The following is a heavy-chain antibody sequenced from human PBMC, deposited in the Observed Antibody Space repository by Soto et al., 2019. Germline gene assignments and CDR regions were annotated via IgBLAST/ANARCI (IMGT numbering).Heavy chain of an antibody. Sequence: QLKLQESGPGLVKPSETLSLTCSVSGGSISYNSYYWGWIRQPPGQGLEWVGGIFYTGTTYYCPSLNDRVTISVDTSKNSFSLNLTSVTAADTAVYFCARLVVVAPVANAWGQGTLVTVSS. CDR1: GGSISYNSYY. CDR3: ARLVVVAPVANA. V-gene: IGHV4-39*02. CDR2: IFYTGTT. D-gene: IGHD2-2*01. J-gene: IGHJ5*02.